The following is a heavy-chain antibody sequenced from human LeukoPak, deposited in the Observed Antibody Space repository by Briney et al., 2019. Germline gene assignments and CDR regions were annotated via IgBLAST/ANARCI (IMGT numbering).Heavy chain of an antibody. J-gene: IGHJ4*02. V-gene: IGHV3-30-3*01. D-gene: IGHD3-22*01. CDR2: ISYDGSYK. CDR1: GFTFSSYA. Sequence: PGRSLRLSCAASGFTFSSYAMHWVRQAPGKGLEWVAVISYDGSYKYYADSVKGRFTISRDNSKNTLYLQMNSLRAEDTAVYYCARAANYYDSSGSPLSDYWGQGTLVAVSS. CDR3: ARAANYYDSSGSPLSDY.